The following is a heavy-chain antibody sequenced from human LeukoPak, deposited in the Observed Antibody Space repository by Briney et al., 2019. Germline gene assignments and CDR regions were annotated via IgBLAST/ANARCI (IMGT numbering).Heavy chain of an antibody. CDR2: ISGGGVST. V-gene: IGHV3-23*01. Sequence: GGSLRLSCAASGFTFRGYAMSWVRQAPGKGLEWVSAISGGGVSTYYADSVKGRFTISRDNAKNSLYLQMNSLRAEDTAVYYCAELGITMIGGAWGKGTTVTISS. CDR1: GFTFRGYA. J-gene: IGHJ6*04. D-gene: IGHD3-10*02. CDR3: AELGITMIGGA.